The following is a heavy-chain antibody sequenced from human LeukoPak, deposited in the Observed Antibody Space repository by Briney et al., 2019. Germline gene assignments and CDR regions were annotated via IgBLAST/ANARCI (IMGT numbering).Heavy chain of an antibody. CDR2: IYTSGST. Sequence: PSETLSLTCTVSGGSISSGSYYWSWIRQPAGKGLEWIGRIYTSGSTNYNPSLKSRVTISVDTSKNQFSLKLSSVTAADTAVYCCASNLYSSSWLGAFDIWGQGTMVTVSS. CDR3: ASNLYSSSWLGAFDI. CDR1: GGSISSGSYY. D-gene: IGHD6-13*01. J-gene: IGHJ3*02. V-gene: IGHV4-61*02.